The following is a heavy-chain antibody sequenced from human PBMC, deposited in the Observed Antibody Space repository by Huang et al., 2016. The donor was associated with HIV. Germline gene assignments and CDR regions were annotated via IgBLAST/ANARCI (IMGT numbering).Heavy chain of an antibody. Sequence: QVQLVQSGAEVTKPGASVKISCKASGYTFTTYHMHWVRPAPGQGLEWMGRIKPRGASTRYAQTFQGRVTMTSDTSTSTVYMELSSLTPEDTAVYYCARALLLFGLGSPLDFWGQGSLVTVSS. V-gene: IGHV1-46*01. D-gene: IGHD3-10*01. J-gene: IGHJ4*02. CDR3: ARALLLFGLGSPLDF. CDR1: GYTFTTYH. CDR2: IKPRGAST.